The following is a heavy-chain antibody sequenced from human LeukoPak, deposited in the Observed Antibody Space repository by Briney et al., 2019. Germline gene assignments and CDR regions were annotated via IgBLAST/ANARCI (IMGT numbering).Heavy chain of an antibody. CDR3: ARGIAVAGTRYFDY. CDR1: GFTFSSYS. D-gene: IGHD6-19*01. V-gene: IGHV3-21*01. CDR2: ISSSSSYI. Sequence: GGSLRLSCAASGFTFSSYSMNWVRQAPGKGLEWVSSISSSSSYIYYADSVKGRFTISRDNAKNSLYLQMNSLRAEDTAVYCCARGIAVAGTRYFDYWGQGTLVTVSS. J-gene: IGHJ4*02.